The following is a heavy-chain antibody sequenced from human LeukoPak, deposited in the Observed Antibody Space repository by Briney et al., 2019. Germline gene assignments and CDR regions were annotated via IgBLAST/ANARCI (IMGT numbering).Heavy chain of an antibody. V-gene: IGHV3-66*01. Sequence: GGSLRLSCAASGFTVSSNYMSWVRQAPGKGLEWVSVIYSGGSTYYADSVKGRFTISRDNSKNTLYLQMNSLGAEDTAVYYCARDGYSSSWYYLDYWGQGTLVTVSS. D-gene: IGHD6-13*01. J-gene: IGHJ4*02. CDR1: GFTVSSNY. CDR2: IYSGGST. CDR3: ARDGYSSSWYYLDY.